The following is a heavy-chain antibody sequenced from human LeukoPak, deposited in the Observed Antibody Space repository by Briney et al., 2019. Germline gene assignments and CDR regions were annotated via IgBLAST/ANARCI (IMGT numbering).Heavy chain of an antibody. CDR2: INTDGSDT. Sequence: PGGSLRLSCAASGFTFSTYWMHWVRQAPGKGLVWVSRINTDGSDTDYADSVKGRFTISRDNAKNTLYLQMNSLRAEDTAVYYCARGKLAAQDYWGQGTLVTVSS. CDR3: ARGKLAAQDY. J-gene: IGHJ4*02. V-gene: IGHV3-74*01. D-gene: IGHD6-6*01. CDR1: GFTFSTYW.